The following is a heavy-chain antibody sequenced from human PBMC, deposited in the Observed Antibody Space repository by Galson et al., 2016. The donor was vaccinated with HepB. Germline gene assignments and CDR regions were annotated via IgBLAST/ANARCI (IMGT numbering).Heavy chain of an antibody. CDR2: IYNSGST. CDR3: ARVGTTVTTQALGMDV. D-gene: IGHD4-17*01. J-gene: IGHJ6*02. V-gene: IGHV4-59*01. CDR1: GGSISNYY. Sequence: SETLSLTCTVSGGSISNYYWSWIRQPPGKGLGWIGYIYNSGSTNSNPSLKSRVTISVDTSKNQFSLKLSSVTAAGTAVYYCARVGTTVTTQALGMDVWGQGTTVTVS.